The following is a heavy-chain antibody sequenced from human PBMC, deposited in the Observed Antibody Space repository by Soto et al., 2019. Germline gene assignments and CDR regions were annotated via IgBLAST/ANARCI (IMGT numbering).Heavy chain of an antibody. V-gene: IGHV3-7*05. CDR3: ARAHSRYSSSLVSWFDP. CDR2: IKQDGSEK. CDR1: GFTFSSYW. D-gene: IGHD6-6*01. Sequence: GGSLRLSCAASGFTFSSYWMSWVRQAPGKGLEWVANIKQDGSEKYYVDSVKGRFTISRDNAKNSLYLQMNSLRAEDTAVYYCARAHSRYSSSLVSWFDPWGQGTLVTVSS. J-gene: IGHJ5*02.